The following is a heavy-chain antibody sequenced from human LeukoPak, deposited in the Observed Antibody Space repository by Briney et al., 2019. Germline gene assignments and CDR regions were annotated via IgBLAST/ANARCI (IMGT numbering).Heavy chain of an antibody. CDR2: IYYSGST. CDR3: ARIDYPKFAC. Sequence: PAETLSLTCTVSGGSINSYYWSWIRQPPGRGLEWIGDIYYSGSTIYNPSLKSRVTISVDTSKNQFSLNLRSVTAADTAVYYCARIDYPKFACWGRGTLVTVSS. V-gene: IGHV4-59*01. J-gene: IGHJ4*02. CDR1: GGSINSYY. D-gene: IGHD3-16*01.